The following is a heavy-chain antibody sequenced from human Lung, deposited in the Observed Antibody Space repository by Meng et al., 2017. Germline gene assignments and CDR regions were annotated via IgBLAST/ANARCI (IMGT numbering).Heavy chain of an antibody. Sequence: QDQLVQSVTDVKKPGASVKDTFKASGYTFTAYYIHWVRQAPGQGLEWMRRINPNSGGTNYSQKFQGRVIMTRDTSISTAYMELSSLGFDDTAVYYCAKALVWGSSPDYWGQGILVTVSS. CDR2: INPNSGGT. J-gene: IGHJ4*02. V-gene: IGHV1-2*06. CDR3: AKALVWGSSPDY. CDR1: GYTFTAYY. D-gene: IGHD3-16*01.